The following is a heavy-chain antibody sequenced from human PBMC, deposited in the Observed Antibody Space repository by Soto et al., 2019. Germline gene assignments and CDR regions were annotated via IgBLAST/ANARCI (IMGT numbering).Heavy chain of an antibody. D-gene: IGHD3-3*01. CDR3: VSSRTAVFGDALDI. CDR1: GGSISSYF. J-gene: IGHJ3*02. V-gene: IGHV4-59*03. Sequence: QVQLQQSGPGLVKPSETLSLTCSVSGGSISSYFKNWIRQAPGKGLEWIGCIYDSGDANYNPSLKSRVTISLDTSKNQFSLKLSSVTAADTDVYYCVSSRTAVFGDALDIWALGTMVTVSS. CDR2: IYDSGDA.